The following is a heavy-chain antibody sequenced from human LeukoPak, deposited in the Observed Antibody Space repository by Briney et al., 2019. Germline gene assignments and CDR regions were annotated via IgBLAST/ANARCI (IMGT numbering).Heavy chain of an antibody. CDR3: ARSYGSGKVDY. Sequence: ASVKVSCKASGYTFTGYYMHWVRQAPGQGLEWMGWINPNSGGINYAQKFQGRVTMTRDTSISTAYMELSRLRSDDTAVYYCARSYGSGKVDYWGQGTLVTVSS. V-gene: IGHV1-2*02. CDR2: INPNSGGI. CDR1: GYTFTGYY. D-gene: IGHD3-10*01. J-gene: IGHJ4*02.